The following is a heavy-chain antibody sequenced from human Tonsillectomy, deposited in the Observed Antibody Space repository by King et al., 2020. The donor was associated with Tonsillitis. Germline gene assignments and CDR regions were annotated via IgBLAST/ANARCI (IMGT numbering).Heavy chain of an antibody. CDR1: GFSFDDYA. V-gene: IGHV3-43*02. Sequence: VQLVESGGGVVQPGGSLRLSCAASGFSFDDYAMHWVRQAPGKGLEWVSLISGDGGSTCYADSVKGRFTISRDNTKNSLYLQMNSLRTEDTAFYYCAKKFYGSGSFYNDAYMDGWGKGTTVTVSS. D-gene: IGHD3-10*01. J-gene: IGHJ6*03. CDR3: AKKFYGSGSFYNDAYMDG. CDR2: ISGDGGST.